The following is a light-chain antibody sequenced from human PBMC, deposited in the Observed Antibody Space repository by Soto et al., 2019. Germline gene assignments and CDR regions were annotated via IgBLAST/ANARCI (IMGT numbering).Light chain of an antibody. CDR2: AVS. CDR3: QQSHSSRLT. Sequence: DIQMTQSPSSLSASVGDRVTITCRTSQRIDSYLNWYQHKPGQAPKLLIYAVSSLHSGVPSRFSGRGSGTNFMLTINSLQAEDFATYYSQQSHSSRLTFGGGTKV. V-gene: IGKV1-39*01. CDR1: QRIDSY. J-gene: IGKJ4*01.